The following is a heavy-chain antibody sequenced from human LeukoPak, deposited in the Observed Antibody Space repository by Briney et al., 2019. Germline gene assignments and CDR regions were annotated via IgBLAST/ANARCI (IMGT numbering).Heavy chain of an antibody. D-gene: IGHD3-10*01. V-gene: IGHV4-38-2*01. CDR3: ARAGLSMVRGVIIDY. J-gene: IGHJ4*02. Sequence: SETLSLTCAVSGYSISSGYYWGWIRQPPGKGQEWIGSIYHSGSTYYNPSPKSRVTISVDTSKNQFSLKLSSVTAADTAVYYCARAGLSMVRGVIIDYWGQGTLVTVSS. CDR2: IYHSGST. CDR1: GYSISSGYY.